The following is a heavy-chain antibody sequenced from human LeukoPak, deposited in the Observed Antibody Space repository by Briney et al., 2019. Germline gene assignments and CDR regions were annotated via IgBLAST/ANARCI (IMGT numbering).Heavy chain of an antibody. D-gene: IGHD2-2*01. CDR2: INHSVST. Sequence: SETLSLTCAVYGVSFSSYYWGWIRQPPGKGRGWGGEINHSVSTNYNAYLKSRVTISVDTSKNQFSLKLSPVTAADTAVYYCARPRSKYCSSTSCRGMDVWGKGTTVTISS. CDR1: GVSFSSYY. CDR3: ARPRSKYCSSTSCRGMDV. V-gene: IGHV4-34*01. J-gene: IGHJ6*03.